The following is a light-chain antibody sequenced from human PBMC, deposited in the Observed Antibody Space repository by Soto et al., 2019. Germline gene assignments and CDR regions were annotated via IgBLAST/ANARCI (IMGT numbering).Light chain of an antibody. Sequence: EIVLTQSPATLSVSPGERVSLSCRASQNLHSFLNWYQQRPGQAPRPLIYDGSKRPAGVPDRISGDGSGTDYTLTISSLEPEDFAVYYCQQRNNWPRLTFGQGTRLEIK. CDR2: DGS. CDR3: QQRNNWPRLT. J-gene: IGKJ5*01. CDR1: QNLHSF. V-gene: IGKV3-11*01.